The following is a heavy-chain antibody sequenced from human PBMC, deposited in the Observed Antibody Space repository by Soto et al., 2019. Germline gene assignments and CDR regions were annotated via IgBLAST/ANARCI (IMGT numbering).Heavy chain of an antibody. CDR1: GGSVSSGSYY. Sequence: QVQLQESGPGLVKPSETLSLTCTVSGGSVSSGSYYWSWIRQPPGKGLEWIGYIYYSGSTNYNPSLKSRVTISGDTSKHQFSLKLSSVTAADTAVYYCARGIEGWYQGRYYYGMDVWGQGTTVTVSS. V-gene: IGHV4-61*01. J-gene: IGHJ6*02. D-gene: IGHD6-19*01. CDR2: IYYSGST. CDR3: ARGIEGWYQGRYYYGMDV.